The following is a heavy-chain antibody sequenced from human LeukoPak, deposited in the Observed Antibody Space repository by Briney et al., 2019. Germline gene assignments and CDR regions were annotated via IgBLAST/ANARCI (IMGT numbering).Heavy chain of an antibody. Sequence: GESLKISCNGSAYSFSTYWIGWVRQMPGKGLEWMGIIYPGDSDTRYGPSFQGQVTISADKSTSTAYLQWSSLKASDTAMYYCAGTSCGGSCYSGNWFDPWGQGTLVTVSS. V-gene: IGHV5-51*01. CDR3: AGTSCGGSCYSGNWFDP. J-gene: IGHJ5*02. CDR2: IYPGDSDT. CDR1: AYSFSTYW. D-gene: IGHD2-15*01.